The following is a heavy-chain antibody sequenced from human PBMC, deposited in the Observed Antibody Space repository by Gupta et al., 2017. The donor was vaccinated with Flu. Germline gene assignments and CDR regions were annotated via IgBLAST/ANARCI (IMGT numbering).Heavy chain of an antibody. V-gene: IGHV3-23*01. CDR2: ISGSGGST. Sequence: EVQLLESGGGLVQPGGSMRLSCAAYGFTFSSYAMRWVRQAPGKGLEWVSAISGSGGSTYYADSVKGRFTISRDNSKNTLYLQMNSLRAEDTAVYYCAKGAPITMIVVVITYFQHWGQGTLVTVSS. D-gene: IGHD3-22*01. CDR3: AKGAPITMIVVVITYFQH. CDR1: GFTFSSYA. J-gene: IGHJ1*01.